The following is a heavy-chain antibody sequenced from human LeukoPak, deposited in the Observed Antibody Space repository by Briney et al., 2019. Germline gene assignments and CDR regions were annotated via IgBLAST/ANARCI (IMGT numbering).Heavy chain of an antibody. D-gene: IGHD5-18*01. CDR2: ISGSGGST. J-gene: IGHJ4*02. CDR1: GFTFSSYA. CDR3: AKDVRIQLWNFDY. V-gene: IGHV3-23*01. Sequence: HPGGSLRLSCAASGFTFSSYAMSWVRQAPGKGLEWVSAISGSGGSTYYADSVKGRFTISRDNSKNTLYLQMNSLRAEDTAVYYCAKDVRIQLWNFDYWGQGTLVTVSS.